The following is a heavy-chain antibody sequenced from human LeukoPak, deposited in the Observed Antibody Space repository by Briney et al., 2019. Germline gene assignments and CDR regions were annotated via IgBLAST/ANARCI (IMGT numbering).Heavy chain of an antibody. D-gene: IGHD5-18*01. CDR2: INHSGST. CDR1: GGSFSGYY. Sequence: SETLSLTCAVYGGSFSGYYWSWIRQPPGKGLEWIGEINHSGSTNYNPSLKSRVTISVDTSKNQFSLKLSSVTAADTAVYCCARVTAMATGDAFDIWGQGTMVTVSS. J-gene: IGHJ3*02. V-gene: IGHV4-34*01. CDR3: ARVTAMATGDAFDI.